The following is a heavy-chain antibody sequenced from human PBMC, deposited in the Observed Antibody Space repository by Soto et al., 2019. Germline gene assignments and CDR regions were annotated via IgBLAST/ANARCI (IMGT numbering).Heavy chain of an antibody. CDR1: GGSISSYY. D-gene: IGHD6-19*01. CDR2: IYYSGST. J-gene: IGHJ5*02. V-gene: IGHV4-59*01. Sequence: KTSETLSLTCTVSGGSISSYYWSWIRQPPGKGLEWIGYIYYSGSTNYNPSLKSRVTISVDTSKNQFSLKLSSVTAADTAVYYCARRRDIAVAGRAYNWFDPWGQGTLVTVSS. CDR3: ARRRDIAVAGRAYNWFDP.